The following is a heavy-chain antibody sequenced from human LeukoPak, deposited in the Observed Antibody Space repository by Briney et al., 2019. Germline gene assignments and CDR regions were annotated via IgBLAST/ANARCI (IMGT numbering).Heavy chain of an antibody. CDR3: ARGGSSWQSFDY. J-gene: IGHJ4*02. CDR1: GGSISSYY. D-gene: IGHD6-13*01. Sequence: SETLSLTCTVSGGSISSYYWSWIRQPAGKGLEWIGRVYTSGTTNSNPSLKSRVTMPLDTSKNQFSLKLSSVTAADTAVYYCARGGSSWQSFDYWGQGTLVTVSS. V-gene: IGHV4-4*07. CDR2: VYTSGTT.